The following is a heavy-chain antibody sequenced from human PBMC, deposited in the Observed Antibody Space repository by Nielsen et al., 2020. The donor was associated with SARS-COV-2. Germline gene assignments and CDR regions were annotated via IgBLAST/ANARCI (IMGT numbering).Heavy chain of an antibody. Sequence: ASVKVSCKASGYTFTTYDINWVRQAPGQGLEWMGIINPSGGSTSYAQKFQGRVTMTRDTSTSTVYMELSSLRSEDTAVYYCARPVPYYYDSSGYYQNWFDPWGQGTLVTVSS. V-gene: IGHV1-46*01. CDR2: INPSGGST. D-gene: IGHD3-22*01. J-gene: IGHJ5*02. CDR3: ARPVPYYYDSSGYYQNWFDP. CDR1: GYTFTTYD.